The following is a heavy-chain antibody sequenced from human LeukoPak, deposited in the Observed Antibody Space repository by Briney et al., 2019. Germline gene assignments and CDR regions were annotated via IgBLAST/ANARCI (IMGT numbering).Heavy chain of an antibody. Sequence: GASVKVSCKASGGTFSSYAISWVRQTPGQGLEWMGGIIPIFGTANYAQKFQGRVTITPDESPSTAYMELSSLRSEDPAVYYCAREGDYAPSHNWFDPWGQGTLVTVSS. CDR2: IIPIFGTA. CDR1: GGTFSSYA. V-gene: IGHV1-69*13. D-gene: IGHD4-17*01. CDR3: AREGDYAPSHNWFDP. J-gene: IGHJ5*02.